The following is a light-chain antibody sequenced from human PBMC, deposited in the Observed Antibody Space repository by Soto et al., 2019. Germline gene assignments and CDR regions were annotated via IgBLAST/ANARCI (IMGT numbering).Light chain of an antibody. CDR1: QSVLYSSNNKNY. Sequence: DIVMTQSPDSLAVSLGERATINCKSSQSVLYSSNNKNYLAWYQQKPGQPPKLLIYWASTRESGVPDRFSGCGSGTDFTLTISSLQAEDVAVYYCQQYYSTPRTFGQGTTVEIK. V-gene: IGKV4-1*01. CDR3: QQYYSTPRT. J-gene: IGKJ1*01. CDR2: WAS.